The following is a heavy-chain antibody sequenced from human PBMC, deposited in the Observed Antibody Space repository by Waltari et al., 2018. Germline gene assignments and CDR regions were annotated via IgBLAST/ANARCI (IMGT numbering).Heavy chain of an antibody. CDR1: GFSFSDHY. J-gene: IGHJ4*02. Sequence: EVQLVESGGGLVQPGGSLRLSCAASGFSFSDHYMDWVRQAPGKGLEWLGRIRNKANNYATEYAASVKGRFSISRDESKNSLHLQINSLKMEDTAVYYCARGPSYGDPYYSGYWGQGTLVTVSS. CDR3: ARGPSYGDPYYSGY. CDR2: IRNKANNYAT. D-gene: IGHD4-17*01. V-gene: IGHV3-72*01.